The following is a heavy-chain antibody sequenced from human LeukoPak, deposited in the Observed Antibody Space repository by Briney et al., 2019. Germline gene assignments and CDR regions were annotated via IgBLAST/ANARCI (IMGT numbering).Heavy chain of an antibody. CDR1: GGSISDYY. V-gene: IGHV4-59*01. CDR3: AREKDTGSNHAIIRYDI. Sequence: KTSETLSLTCTVSGGSISDYYWSWIRQPPGKGLEWIGWIFGSGSSNYNPSLKSRLTISVDTSKNQFSLKLTSATAADTAVYYGAREKDTGSNHAIIRYDIWGQGTMVTVSS. J-gene: IGHJ3*02. D-gene: IGHD1-26*01. CDR2: IFGSGSS.